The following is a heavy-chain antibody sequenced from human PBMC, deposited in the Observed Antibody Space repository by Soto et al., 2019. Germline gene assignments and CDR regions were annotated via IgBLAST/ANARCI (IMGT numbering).Heavy chain of an antibody. V-gene: IGHV4-30-4*01. CDR2: VSYSGET. CDR3: ARARSGDDIPD. J-gene: IGHJ4*02. CDR1: GGSISSGDYY. D-gene: IGHD4-17*01. Sequence: QVQLQESGPGLVKPSQPLSLTCTVSGGSISSGDYYWSWIRQPPGKGLEWSGSVSYSGETDYNPSHKSRIALFVDPAMNQFSLRVKSVKDADTAVYYWARARSGDDIPDWGQGTLVTVSS.